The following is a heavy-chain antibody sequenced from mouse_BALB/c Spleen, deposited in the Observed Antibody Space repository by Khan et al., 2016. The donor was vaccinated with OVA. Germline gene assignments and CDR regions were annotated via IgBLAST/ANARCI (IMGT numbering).Heavy chain of an antibody. D-gene: IGHD2-4*01. J-gene: IGHJ3*01. V-gene: IGHV2-2*02. CDR1: GFSLGNYS. CDR3: AIRDYDYVLGALFAP. CDR2: IWSAGST. Sequence: QVQLKQSGPGLVQPSQSLSITCTVSGFSLGNYSVHWVRQSPGKGLEWLGVIWSAGSTDYNAAFISRLTISKDNSRSQVFFKVNSLQPNDSAISYCAIRDYDYVLGALFAPWGQGTLVTVSS.